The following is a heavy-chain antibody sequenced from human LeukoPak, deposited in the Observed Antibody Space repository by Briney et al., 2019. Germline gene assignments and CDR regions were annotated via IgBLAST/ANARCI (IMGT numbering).Heavy chain of an antibody. V-gene: IGHV1-18*01. D-gene: IGHD2-15*01. CDR2: ISAYNGNT. J-gene: IGHJ4*02. CDR1: GYTFTSYG. CDR3: ARETWVFVVAATHSASVFDY. Sequence: ASVKVSCKASGYTFTSYGISWVRQAPGQGLEWMGWISAYNGNTNYAQKLQGRVTMTTDTSTSTAYMELRSLRSDDTAVYYCARETWVFVVAATHSASVFDYWGQGTLVTVSS.